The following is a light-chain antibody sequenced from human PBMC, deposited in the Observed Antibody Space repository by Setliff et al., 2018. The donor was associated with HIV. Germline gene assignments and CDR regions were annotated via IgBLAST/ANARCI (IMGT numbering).Light chain of an antibody. CDR2: QAS. CDR3: NSYTAASTQV. CDR1: SGDVGRYNL. Sequence: QSVLAQPASVSGSPGQSITISCTGTSGDVGRYNLVSWYQQQPGKPPKLMIYQASKRPSGVSNRFSGSKSGNTASLTISGLQAEDEADYYCNSYTAASTQVFGGGTKVTVL. V-gene: IGLV2-14*02. J-gene: IGLJ3*02.